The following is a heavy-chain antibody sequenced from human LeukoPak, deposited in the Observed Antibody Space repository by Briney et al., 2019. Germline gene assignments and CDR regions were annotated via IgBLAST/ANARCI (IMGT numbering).Heavy chain of an antibody. Sequence: SETLSLTCSVSGGSISGYYWSWIRQPPGQGLEWIGYIYYSGSTNYNPSLKSRVIISRDTSKNQFSLKLSSVTAADTAVYYCARSGPAGFESGYWGQGTLVTVSS. D-gene: IGHD3-9*01. J-gene: IGHJ4*02. CDR3: ARSGPAGFESGY. CDR1: GGSISGYY. CDR2: IYYSGST. V-gene: IGHV4-59*12.